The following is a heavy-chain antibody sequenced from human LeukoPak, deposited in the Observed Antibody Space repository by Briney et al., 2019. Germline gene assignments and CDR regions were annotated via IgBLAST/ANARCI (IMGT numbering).Heavy chain of an antibody. CDR2: ITASGGST. Sequence: GGSLRLSCAASGFSFSCYAMSWVGQAPGKGLEWVSTITASGGSTYYADSVKGRFTISRDNSKNTLYLQINSLRAKDTALYYCAKLVLFSGTTGDLNYWGQGTLVTVSS. CDR3: AKLVLFSGTTGDLNY. J-gene: IGHJ4*02. V-gene: IGHV3-23*01. CDR1: GFSFSCYA. D-gene: IGHD1-1*01.